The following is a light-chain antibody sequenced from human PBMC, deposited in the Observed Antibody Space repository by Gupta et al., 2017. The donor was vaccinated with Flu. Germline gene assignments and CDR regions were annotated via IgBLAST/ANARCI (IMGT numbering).Light chain of an antibody. J-gene: IGKJ5*01. V-gene: IGKV3-11*01. CDR3: QQPSNWPPVT. CDR1: QSVSSY. CDR2: DAS. Sequence: EIVLTQSPATLSLSPGERATLSCRASQSVSSYLAWYQQKPGQAPRLLIYDASNRDTGIPARFSGSGSGKDLTLTISSREQEDFAVYYCQQPSNWPPVTFGQGTRLEIK.